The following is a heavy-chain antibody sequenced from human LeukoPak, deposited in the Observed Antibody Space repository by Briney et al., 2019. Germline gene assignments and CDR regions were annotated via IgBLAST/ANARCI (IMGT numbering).Heavy chain of an antibody. J-gene: IGHJ4*02. CDR1: GYTFTGYY. V-gene: IGHV1-2*02. Sequence: ASVKVSCKASGYTFTGYYMHWVRQAPGQGPEWMGWINPNSGGTNYAQKFQGRVTMTRDTSISTAYMELSRLRSDDTAVYYCARAEEYYGSGSYYHYWGQGTLVTVSS. D-gene: IGHD3-10*01. CDR2: INPNSGGT. CDR3: ARAEEYYGSGSYYHY.